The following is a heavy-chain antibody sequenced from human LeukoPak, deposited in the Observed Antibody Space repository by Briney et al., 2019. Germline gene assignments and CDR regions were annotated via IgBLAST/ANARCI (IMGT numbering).Heavy chain of an antibody. CDR2: IGGSGDDT. V-gene: IGHV3-23*01. J-gene: IGHJ4*02. D-gene: IGHD5-24*01. Sequence: GGSLRLSCAASGFTFDNYAMSWVRQTPGKGLEWVSGIGGSGDDTSYADSVKGRFTVSRDNSKNTLDLQMNSLRAEDTAIYYCAKDSRDYNFRTGYYFDYWGQGTLVTVSS. CDR1: GFTFDNYA. CDR3: AKDSRDYNFRTGYYFDY.